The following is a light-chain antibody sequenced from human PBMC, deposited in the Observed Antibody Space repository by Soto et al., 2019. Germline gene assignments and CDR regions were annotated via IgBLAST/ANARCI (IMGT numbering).Light chain of an antibody. V-gene: IGLV2-14*01. J-gene: IGLJ1*01. CDR1: SSDVGAYNY. CDR3: NSYAGSSYV. Sequence: QSGLTQPASVSGSPGQSITISCTGTSSDVGAYNYVSWYQQYPGKAPKLMIYGVSNRPSGVSNRFSGSKSGNTASLTISGLQADDEADYYCNSYAGSSYVFGTGTKVTVL. CDR2: GVS.